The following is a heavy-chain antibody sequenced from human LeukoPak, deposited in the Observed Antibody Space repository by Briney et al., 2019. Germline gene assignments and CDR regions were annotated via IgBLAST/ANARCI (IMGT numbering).Heavy chain of an antibody. V-gene: IGHV1-69*05. CDR1: GGTFSSYA. CDR3: ARNLEMASLDY. Sequence: SVKVSCKASGGTFSSYAISWVRQAPGQGLEWMGRIIPIFGTANYAQKFQGRVTITTDESTSTAYMELSSLRSEDTAVCYCARNLEMASLDYWGQGTKVTVSS. D-gene: IGHD5-24*01. CDR2: IIPIFGTA. J-gene: IGHJ4*02.